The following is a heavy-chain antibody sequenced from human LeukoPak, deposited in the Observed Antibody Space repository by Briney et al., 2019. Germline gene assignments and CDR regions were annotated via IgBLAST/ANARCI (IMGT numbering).Heavy chain of an antibody. CDR3: ARLHDDILTGYSHRWFDP. CDR1: GYSFTSYW. D-gene: IGHD3-9*01. J-gene: IGHJ5*02. V-gene: IGHV5-51*01. Sequence: GESLKISCKGSGYSFTSYWIGWVRQMPGKGLEWMGIIYPGDSDTRYSPSFQGQVTISADKSISTAYLQWSSLKATDTAMYYCARLHDDILTGYSHRWFDPWGQGTLVTVSS. CDR2: IYPGDSDT.